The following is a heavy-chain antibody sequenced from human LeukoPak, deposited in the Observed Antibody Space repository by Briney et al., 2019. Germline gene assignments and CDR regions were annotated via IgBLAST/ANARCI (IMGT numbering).Heavy chain of an antibody. J-gene: IGHJ1*01. CDR1: GGSISSSSYY. CDR3: ARDQRYDFWSGYYRDEEYFQH. D-gene: IGHD3-3*01. Sequence: PSETLSLTCTVSGGSISSSSYYWGWIRQPPGKGLEWIGSIYYSGSTYYNPSLKSRVTISVDTSKNQFSLKLSSVTAADTAVYYCARDQRYDFWSGYYRDEEYFQHWGQGTLVTAPS. CDR2: IYYSGST. V-gene: IGHV4-39*07.